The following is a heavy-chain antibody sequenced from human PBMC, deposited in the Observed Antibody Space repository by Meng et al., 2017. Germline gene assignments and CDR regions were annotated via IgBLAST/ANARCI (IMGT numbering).Heavy chain of an antibody. D-gene: IGHD6-19*01. CDR2: ISAYNGNT. V-gene: IGHV1-18*01. CDR3: ARAGIAVAGPDY. Sequence: QVQLVQSGAEVKKPGSSVKVACKASGGTFSMFAIPWVRQAPGQGLEWMGWISAYNGNTNYAQKLQGRVTMTTDTSTSTAYMELRSLRSDDTAVYYCARAGIAVAGPDYWGQGTLVTVSS. J-gene: IGHJ4*02. CDR1: GGTFSMFA.